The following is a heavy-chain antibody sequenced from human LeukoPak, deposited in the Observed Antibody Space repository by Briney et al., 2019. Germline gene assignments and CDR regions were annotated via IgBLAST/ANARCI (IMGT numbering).Heavy chain of an antibody. D-gene: IGHD3-3*01. V-gene: IGHV3-33*01. J-gene: IGHJ4*02. CDR1: GFTFSSYG. CDR3: ARDGVNYDFWSGYHPGHCDY. CDR2: IWYDGSNK. Sequence: HTGGSLRLSCAASGFTFSSYGMHWVRQAPGKGLEWVAVIWYDGSNKYYADSVKGRFTISRDNSKNTLYLQMNSLRAEDTAVYYCARDGVNYDFWSGYHPGHCDYWGQGTLVTVSS.